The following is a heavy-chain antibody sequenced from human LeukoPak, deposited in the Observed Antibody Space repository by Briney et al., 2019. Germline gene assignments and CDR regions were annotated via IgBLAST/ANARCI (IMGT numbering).Heavy chain of an antibody. CDR2: TYYRSTWYN. V-gene: IGHV6-1*01. J-gene: IGHJ5*02. D-gene: IGHD2-2*01. CDR3: ARRLTQYDCFDP. Sequence: SQTLSLTCAISGDSVSSNSVTWNWIRQSPSRSLEWLGRTYYRSTWYNDYAVSVRGRITVKPDTSKNHFSLHLNSVTPEDTAVYYCARRLTQYDCFDPWGQGILVTVSS. CDR1: GDSVSSNSVT.